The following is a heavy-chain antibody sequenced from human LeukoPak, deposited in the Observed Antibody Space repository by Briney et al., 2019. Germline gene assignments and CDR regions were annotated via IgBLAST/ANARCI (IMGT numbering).Heavy chain of an antibody. CDR3: ARDYCGGDCFEPYNWFDP. J-gene: IGHJ5*02. Sequence: GGSLRLSCAASGFTFSDYYMSWIRQAPGKGLEWVSYISSSGSTIYYADSVKGRFTISRDNAKNSLYPQMNSLRAEDTAVYYCARDYCGGDCFEPYNWFDPWGQGTLVTVSS. V-gene: IGHV3-11*01. CDR2: ISSSGSTI. CDR1: GFTFSDYY. D-gene: IGHD2-21*02.